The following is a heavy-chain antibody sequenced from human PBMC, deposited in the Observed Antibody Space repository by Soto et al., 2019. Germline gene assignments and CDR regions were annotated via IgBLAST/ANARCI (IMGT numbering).Heavy chain of an antibody. D-gene: IGHD6-6*01. CDR1: GFTFSSYA. V-gene: IGHV3-23*01. CDR2: ISGSGGST. Sequence: PGGSLRLSCAASGFTFSSYAMSWVRQAPGKGLEWVSAISGSGGSTYYADSVKGRFTISRDNSKNTLYLQMNSLRAEDTAVYYCAKYVPQTTSIAARRNYYYGMDVWGQGTTVTVSS. CDR3: AKYVPQTTSIAARRNYYYGMDV. J-gene: IGHJ6*02.